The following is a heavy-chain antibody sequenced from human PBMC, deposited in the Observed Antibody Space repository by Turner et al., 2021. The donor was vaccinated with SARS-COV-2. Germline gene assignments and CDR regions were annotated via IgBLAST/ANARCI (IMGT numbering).Heavy chain of an antibody. CDR1: GFTFSSYA. Sequence: EVQLVESGGGLVQPGGSLRLSCAASGFTFSSYAMSWVLQAPGKGLEWVSAFSAGGGSTYYADSVKGRFTISRDNSKNTLYLQMNSLRAEDTAVYYCAKVPPSGDYFDYWGQGTLVTVSS. CDR2: FSAGGGST. D-gene: IGHD6-25*01. V-gene: IGHV3-23*04. CDR3: AKVPPSGDYFDY. J-gene: IGHJ4*02.